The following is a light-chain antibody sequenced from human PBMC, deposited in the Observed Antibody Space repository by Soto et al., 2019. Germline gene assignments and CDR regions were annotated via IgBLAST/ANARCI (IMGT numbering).Light chain of an antibody. Sequence: QSALTQPVSVSGPPGQSLTFSCTGTGSDTGSSKLVSWYQHHPGKAPKLLIYQATRRPAGASDRFSGSKSGNTSSLTISELQAEDEADYYCCSYVGGPNSVLFGGGTKQNVI. CDR3: CSYVGGPNSVL. CDR1: GSDTGSSKL. CDR2: QAT. V-gene: IGLV2-23*01. J-gene: IGLJ3*02.